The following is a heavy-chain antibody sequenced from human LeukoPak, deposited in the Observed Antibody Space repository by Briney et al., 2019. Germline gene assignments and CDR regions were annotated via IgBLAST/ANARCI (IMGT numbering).Heavy chain of an antibody. D-gene: IGHD3-22*01. CDR3: AEPEGGYYDIRPD. V-gene: IGHV3-30-3*01. CDR1: GFTFSSYA. J-gene: IGHJ4*02. CDR2: ISYDGSNK. Sequence: GGSLRLSCAASGFTFSSYAMHWVRQAPGKGLEWVAVISYDGSNKYYADSVKGRFTISRDNFKNTLYLQMNSLRAEDTAVYYCAEPEGGYYDIRPDWGQGTLVTVSS.